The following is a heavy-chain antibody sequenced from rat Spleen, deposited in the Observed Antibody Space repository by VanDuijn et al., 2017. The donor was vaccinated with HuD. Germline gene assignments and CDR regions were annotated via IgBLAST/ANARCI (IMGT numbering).Heavy chain of an antibody. CDR2: ISYGDSSGHSAT. Sequence: EVQLVESGGGLVQPGRSLKLSCAASGFTFSNSGMAWVRQAPTKGLEWVATISYGDSSGHSATYYRDSVKGRFTISRDNAKSTLSLQVDSLRSEDTATYYCARRHYGYTDYFDYWGQGVMVTVSS. D-gene: IGHD1-9*01. V-gene: IGHV5-29*01. CDR3: ARRHYGYTDYFDY. CDR1: GFTFSNSG. J-gene: IGHJ2*01.